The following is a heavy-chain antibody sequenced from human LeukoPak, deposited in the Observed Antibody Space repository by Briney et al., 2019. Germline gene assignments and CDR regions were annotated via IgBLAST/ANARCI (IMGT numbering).Heavy chain of an antibody. D-gene: IGHD2-21*01. Sequence: PGGSLRLSCAASGFTVGSNEMSWVRQAPGKGLEWVSSISSSSSYIYYADSVKGRFTISRDNAKNSLYLQMNSLRAEDTAVYYCARGEQIDYWGQGTLVTVSS. CDR1: GFTVGSNE. J-gene: IGHJ4*02. CDR3: ARGEQIDY. V-gene: IGHV3-21*01. CDR2: ISSSSSYI.